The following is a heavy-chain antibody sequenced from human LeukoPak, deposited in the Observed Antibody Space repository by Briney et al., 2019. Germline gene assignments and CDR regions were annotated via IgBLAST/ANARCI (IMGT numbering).Heavy chain of an antibody. CDR1: GLTFSSYS. D-gene: IGHD3-16*01. Sequence: PGGSLRLSCAASGLTFSSYSMNWVRQAPGKGLEWVSSISSSSSYIYYADSVKGRFTISRDNAKNSLYLQMNSLRAEDTAVYYCARGRGTYFDYWGQGTLVTVSS. J-gene: IGHJ4*02. CDR3: ARGRGTYFDY. V-gene: IGHV3-21*01. CDR2: ISSSSSYI.